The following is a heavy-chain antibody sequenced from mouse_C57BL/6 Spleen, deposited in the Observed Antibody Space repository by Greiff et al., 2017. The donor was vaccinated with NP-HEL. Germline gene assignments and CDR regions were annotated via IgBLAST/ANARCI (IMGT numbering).Heavy chain of an antibody. CDR2: ISSGSSTI. Sequence: EVKLMESGGGLVKPGGSLKLSCAASGFTFSDYGMHWVRQAPEKGLEWVAYISSGSSTIYYADTVKGRFTISRDNAKNTLFLQMTSLRSEDTAMYYCARPSYYSNYGDYYAMDYWGQGTSVTVAS. J-gene: IGHJ4*01. V-gene: IGHV5-17*01. CDR1: GFTFSDYG. CDR3: ARPSYYSNYGDYYAMDY. D-gene: IGHD2-5*01.